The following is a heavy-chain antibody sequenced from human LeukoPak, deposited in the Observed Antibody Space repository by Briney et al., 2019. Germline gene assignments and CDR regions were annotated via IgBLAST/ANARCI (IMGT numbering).Heavy chain of an antibody. CDR2: IRSKAYGGTT. D-gene: IGHD3-22*01. CDR3: TRDDEWNYYDSSGYPRPFDY. V-gene: IGHV3-49*03. CDR1: GFTFGDYA. Sequence: GGSLSLSCTASGFTFGDYAMSWFRQAPGKGLEWVGFIRSKAYGGTTEYAASVKGRFTISRDDSKSIAYLQMNSLKTEDTAVYYCTRDDEWNYYDSSGYPRPFDYWGQGTLVTVSS. J-gene: IGHJ4*02.